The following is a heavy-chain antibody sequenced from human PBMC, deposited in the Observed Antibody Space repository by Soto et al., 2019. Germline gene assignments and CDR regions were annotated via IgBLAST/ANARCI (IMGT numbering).Heavy chain of an antibody. CDR3: ARGRDSGLYYFDY. CDR2: ISTAGDT. J-gene: IGHJ4*02. Sequence: EVQLVESGGDLVQPGGSLRLSCAASGFTFSDYDMHWVRQVTGKGLEWVSTISTAGDTYYPGSVKGRFTISRENAKKSLFLQINSLRADDTAVYYCARGRDSGLYYFDYWGQGTLVTVSS. D-gene: IGHD2-21*01. CDR1: GFTFSDYD. V-gene: IGHV3-13*01.